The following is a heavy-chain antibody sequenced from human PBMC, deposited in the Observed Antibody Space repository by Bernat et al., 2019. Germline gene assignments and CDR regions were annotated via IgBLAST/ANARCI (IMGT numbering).Heavy chain of an antibody. V-gene: IGHV2-5*02. D-gene: IGHD3-10*01. CDR2: IYWDDDE. J-gene: IGHJ4*02. CDR1: GFSLTTVHVG. Sequence: QITLEESGPALVKPTQTLTLTCTFSGFSLTTVHVGVGWIRQPPGKALEWLTVIYWDDDERYSPSLRHRVTITKDTSKNQVVLTMTHMDPEDTGTYYWARASLGELYFLDYWGRGTLVTVSS. CDR3: ARASLGELYFLDY.